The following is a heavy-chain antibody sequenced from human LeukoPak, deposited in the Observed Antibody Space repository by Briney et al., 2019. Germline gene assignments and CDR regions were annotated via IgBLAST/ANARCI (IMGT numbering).Heavy chain of an antibody. V-gene: IGHV3-30*02. D-gene: IGHD3-10*01. J-gene: IGHJ3*02. CDR1: GFTFSSYG. Sequence: GGSLRLSCAASGFTFSSYGMHWVRQAPGKGLEWVAFIRYDGSNKYYADSVKGRFTISRDNSKNTLYLQMNSLRAEDTAVYYCAKARITMVRGVQPDDAFDIWGQGTMVTVSS. CDR2: IRYDGSNK. CDR3: AKARITMVRGVQPDDAFDI.